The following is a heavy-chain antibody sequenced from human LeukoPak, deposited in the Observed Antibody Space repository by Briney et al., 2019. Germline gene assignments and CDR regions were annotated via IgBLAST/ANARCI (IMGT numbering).Heavy chain of an antibody. CDR3: ARWIWPDSRGYFDY. CDR2: IYTSGST. V-gene: IGHV4-4*07. Sequence: PSETLSLTCTVSGGSISSYYWSWIRQPAGKGLEWIGRIYTSGSTNYNPSLKSRVTMSVDTSKNQFSLKLSSVTAADTAVYYCARWIWPDSRGYFDYWGQGTLVTVSS. D-gene: IGHD3-22*01. CDR1: GGSISSYY. J-gene: IGHJ4*02.